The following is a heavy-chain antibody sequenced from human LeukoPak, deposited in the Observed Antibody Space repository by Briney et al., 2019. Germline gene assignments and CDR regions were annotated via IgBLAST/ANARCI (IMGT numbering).Heavy chain of an antibody. CDR3: ARTPNRGGFDY. CDR1: GGSISSYY. D-gene: IGHD3-10*01. V-gene: IGHV4-59*01. Sequence: SETLSLTCTVSGGSISSYYWSWIRQSPGKGLECIGYIHYTGSTNYNPSLKSRVTISVDTSKNQFSLKVSSVTAADTAVYYCARTPNRGGFDYWGQGTLVTVSS. J-gene: IGHJ4*02. CDR2: IHYTGST.